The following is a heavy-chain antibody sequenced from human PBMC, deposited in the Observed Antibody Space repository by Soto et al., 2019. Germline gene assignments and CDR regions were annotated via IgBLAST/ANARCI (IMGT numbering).Heavy chain of an antibody. CDR2: ISSSSSYI. CDR3: ARVGFSAVGGANDY. Sequence: EVQLVESGGGLVKPGGSLRLSCAASGFAFSSYSMNWVRQAPGKGLEWVSSISSSSSYIYYADSVKGRFTISRDNAKNSMYLQMNSLRAEDTAVYYCARVGFSAVGGANDYWGQGNMVTVSS. CDR1: GFAFSSYS. D-gene: IGHD1-26*01. V-gene: IGHV3-21*06. J-gene: IGHJ4*02.